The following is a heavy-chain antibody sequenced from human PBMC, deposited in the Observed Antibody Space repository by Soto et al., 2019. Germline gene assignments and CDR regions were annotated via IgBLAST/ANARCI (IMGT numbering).Heavy chain of an antibody. CDR1: GFTFSNYA. Sequence: GGSLSLSCAASGFTFSNYAMDWVLQAPGKVLECVSGISSNGVGTYYANSVKDRFTISRDNSKNTLYLQMGSLRAEDMAVYYCARREQSDYYYMDVWGKGTSVTVSS. V-gene: IGHV3-64*01. D-gene: IGHD6-19*01. CDR3: ARREQSDYYYMDV. CDR2: ISSNGVGT. J-gene: IGHJ6*03.